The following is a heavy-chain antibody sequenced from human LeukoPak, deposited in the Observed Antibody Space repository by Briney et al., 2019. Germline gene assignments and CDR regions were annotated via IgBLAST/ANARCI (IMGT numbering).Heavy chain of an antibody. V-gene: IGHV4-39*01. D-gene: IGHD1-1*01. CDR3: ASLRKTTTGTDWFGP. J-gene: IGHJ5*02. CDR2: IYYSGTT. Sequence: SETLSLTCTVSGGSVSSSSYYRGWIRQPPGKGLEWIGSIYYSGTTYYNPSLKSRVTISVDTSKNQYSLKLTSVTATDTAVYYCASLRKTTTGTDWFGPWGQGTLVTVSS. CDR1: GGSVSSSSYY.